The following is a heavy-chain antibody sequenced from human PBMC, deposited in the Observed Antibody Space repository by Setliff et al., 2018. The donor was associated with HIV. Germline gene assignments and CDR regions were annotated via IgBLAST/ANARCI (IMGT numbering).Heavy chain of an antibody. J-gene: IGHJ4*02. CDR1: GFTFSKSA. Sequence: ASVKVSCKASGFTFSKSAIHWVRQAPGQRLELMAWINAANGHAKYSQQFQGRVTITKATSASTAHMELSSLNSEDTAVDYCANGGSGGQFDFWGQETLVAVSS. D-gene: IGHD3-16*01. CDR3: ANGGSGGQFDF. V-gene: IGHV1-3*01. CDR2: INAANGHA.